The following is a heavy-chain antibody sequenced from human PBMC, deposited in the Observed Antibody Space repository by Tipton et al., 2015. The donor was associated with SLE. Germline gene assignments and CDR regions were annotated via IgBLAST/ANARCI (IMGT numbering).Heavy chain of an antibody. CDR1: GGSFSGYY. CDR2: INHSGST. J-gene: IGHJ4*02. V-gene: IGHV4-34*01. Sequence: TLSLTCAVYGGSFSGYYWSWIRQPPGKGLEWIGEINHSGSTNYNPSLKSRVTISVDTSKNQFSLKVSSVTAADTAVYYCARDQKWMGYWGQGTLVTVSS. CDR3: ARDQKWMGY. D-gene: IGHD6-19*01.